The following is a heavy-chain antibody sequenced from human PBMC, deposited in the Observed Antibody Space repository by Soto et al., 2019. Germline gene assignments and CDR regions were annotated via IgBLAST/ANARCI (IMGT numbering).Heavy chain of an antibody. CDR1: GGSISSTTSY. CDR3: ARMSTSNYYFDS. D-gene: IGHD2-2*01. J-gene: IGHJ4*02. V-gene: IGHV4-39*02. Sequence: SATLSLTCTVSGGSISSTTSYWGWIRQPPGKCLEWIVNIYYSGGTTYNNPSLKSRVTISVDTSKNHFSLQLKSVTAADTAVYYCARMSTSNYYFDSWGQGTLVT. CDR2: IYYSGGTT.